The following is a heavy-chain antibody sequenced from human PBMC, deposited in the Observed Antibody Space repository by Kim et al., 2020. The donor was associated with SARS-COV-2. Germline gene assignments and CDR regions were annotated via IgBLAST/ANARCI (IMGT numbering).Heavy chain of an antibody. D-gene: IGHD3-10*01. CDR1: GGSISTTYYY. CDR3: AKPGARRGVFLYGLDP. J-gene: IGHJ5*02. Sequence: SETLSLTCTVSGGSISTTYYYWGWVRQPPGKGLEWIGSIYYSGSTYFNPSLKSRVTISVDSSKNQFSLKLTSVTAADTAVYYCAKPGARRGVFLYGLDP. V-gene: IGHV4-39*01. CDR2: IYYSGST.